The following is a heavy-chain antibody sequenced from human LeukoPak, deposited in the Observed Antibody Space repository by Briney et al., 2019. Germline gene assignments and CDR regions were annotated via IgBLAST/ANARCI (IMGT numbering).Heavy chain of an antibody. CDR1: GYSFTSYW. V-gene: IGHV5-51*01. CDR2: IYPGDSDT. CDR3: ARQVEYCGGDCYLGITDY. Sequence: GESLKISCKGSGYSFTSYWIGWVRQMPGKGLEWMGIIYPGDSDTRYSPSFQGQVTISADKSISTAYLQWSSLKASDTAMYYCARQVEYCGGDCYLGITDYWGQGTLVTVSS. J-gene: IGHJ4*02. D-gene: IGHD2-21*02.